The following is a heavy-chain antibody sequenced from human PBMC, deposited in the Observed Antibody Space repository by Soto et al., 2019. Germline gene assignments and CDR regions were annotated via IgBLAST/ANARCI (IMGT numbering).Heavy chain of an antibody. J-gene: IGHJ6*02. V-gene: IGHV1-2*04. CDR3: GRDEGYYGSGSYYPLDYYYYYGMDV. D-gene: IGHD3-10*01. CDR2: INPNSGGT. Sequence: ASVKVSCKASGYTFTGYYMHWVRQAPGQGLEWMGWINPNSGGTNYAQKFQGWVTMTRDTSISTAYMELSRLRSDDTAVYYCGRDEGYYGSGSYYPLDYYYYYGMDVWGQGTTVTVSS. CDR1: GYTFTGYY.